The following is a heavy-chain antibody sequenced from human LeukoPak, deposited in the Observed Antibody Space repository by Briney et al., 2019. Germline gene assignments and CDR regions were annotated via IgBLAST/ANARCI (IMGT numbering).Heavy chain of an antibody. D-gene: IGHD2-2*01. J-gene: IGHJ4*02. Sequence: GGSLRLSCTASGFTFGAYAMTWVRQAPGKGLEWVSFIRSRTYGGTTEYAASVKGRFTISRDDSKSIAYLQMNSLKTEDTAVYYCARDQYAGYDPYYFGYWGQGTLVTVSS. CDR3: ARDQYAGYDPYYFGY. CDR2: IRSRTYGGTT. V-gene: IGHV3-49*04. CDR1: GFTFGAYA.